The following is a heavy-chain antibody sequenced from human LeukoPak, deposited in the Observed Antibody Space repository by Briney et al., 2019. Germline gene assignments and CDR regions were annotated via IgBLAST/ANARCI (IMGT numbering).Heavy chain of an antibody. Sequence: PSETLSLTCTVSGGSISGSYWSWIRQPPGKALDWIGGIYNTASTSYSLSLKSRVTMSVDTSKNQFSLQVRSVTAADTAVYYCARYGVYGDYDYWGQGTLVTVSS. CDR2: IYNTAST. V-gene: IGHV4-4*07. CDR3: ARYGVYGDYDY. D-gene: IGHD4-17*01. J-gene: IGHJ4*02. CDR1: GGSISGSY.